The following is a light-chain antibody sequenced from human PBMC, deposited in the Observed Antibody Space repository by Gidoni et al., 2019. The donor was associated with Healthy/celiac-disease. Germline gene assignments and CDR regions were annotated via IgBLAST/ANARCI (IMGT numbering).Light chain of an antibody. J-gene: IGKJ2*01. CDR3: QQRYSTPQYT. CDR1: QSTSSY. V-gene: IGKV1-39*01. CDR2: AAS. Sequence: IQKTQASSSLSASVGDRVLITCRASQSTSSYLNLYYQKPGKDPQLLIYAASSLQSGVPSRFSSSGSGRDVTLTTSSLQPEEFVTYYCQQRYSTPQYTFGQGTKLEIK.